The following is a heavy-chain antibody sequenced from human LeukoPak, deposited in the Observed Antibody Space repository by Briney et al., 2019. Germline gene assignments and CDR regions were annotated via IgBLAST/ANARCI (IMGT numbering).Heavy chain of an antibody. D-gene: IGHD2-8*01. CDR1: GFTFSNAW. CDR2: IKSKTDGGTT. CDR3: TTDLVYATHYFDY. V-gene: IGHV3-15*01. J-gene: IGHJ4*02. Sequence: PGGSLRLSCAASGFTFSNAWTSWVRQAPGKGLEWVGRIKSKTDGGTTDYAAPVKGRFTISRDDSKNTLYLQMNSLKTEDTAVYYCTTDLVYATHYFDYWGQGTLVTVSS.